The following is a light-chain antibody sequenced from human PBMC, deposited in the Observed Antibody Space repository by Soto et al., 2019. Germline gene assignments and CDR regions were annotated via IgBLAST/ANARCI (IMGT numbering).Light chain of an antibody. CDR2: GAS. V-gene: IGKV3-20*01. CDR3: QQYSYSPPT. CDR1: QSVSSSY. J-gene: IGKJ1*01. Sequence: EIVLTQSPGTLSLSAGERATLSCRASQSVSSSYLAWYQQKPGRAPRLLIYGASSRATGIPDRFGGSGSGTDFTLTISGLEPEDFAVYYCQQYSYSPPTFGQGTKVDNK.